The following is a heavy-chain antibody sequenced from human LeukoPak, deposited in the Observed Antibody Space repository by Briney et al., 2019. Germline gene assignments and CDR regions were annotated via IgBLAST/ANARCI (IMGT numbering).Heavy chain of an antibody. V-gene: IGHV3-21*01. CDR3: ARDQGPYCSGGSCSLFDY. CDR1: GFTFSSYS. D-gene: IGHD2-15*01. Sequence: GGSLRLSCEASGFTFSSYSMNWVRQAPGKGLEWVSSISGSSSYIYYADSVKGRFTISRHNAKNSVYLQMNSLRPEDTAVYFCARDQGPYCSGGSCSLFDYWGQGTLVTVSS. J-gene: IGHJ4*02. CDR2: ISGSSSYI.